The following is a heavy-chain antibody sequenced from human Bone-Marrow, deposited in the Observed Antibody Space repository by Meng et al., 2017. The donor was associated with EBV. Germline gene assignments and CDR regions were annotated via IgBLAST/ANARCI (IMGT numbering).Heavy chain of an antibody. Sequence: QVQLVQSGAELKKPGASVKVFCKGPGYIFTTYAIHWVRQAPGQRLEWMGWINVGNGDTKYSQKLQGRVTITRDTSASTAYMELRSLRSEDTAVYYCARDSSGDSRNFDPWGQGTLVTVSS. CDR2: INVGNGDT. V-gene: IGHV1-3*01. D-gene: IGHD3-22*01. CDR3: ARDSSGDSRNFDP. J-gene: IGHJ5*02. CDR1: GYIFTTYA.